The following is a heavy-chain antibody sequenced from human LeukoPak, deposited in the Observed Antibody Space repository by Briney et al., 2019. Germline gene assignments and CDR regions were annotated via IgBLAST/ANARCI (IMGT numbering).Heavy chain of an antibody. CDR1: GFTFSSYW. CDR2: INSDGSST. D-gene: IGHD3-22*01. V-gene: IGHV3-74*01. J-gene: IGHJ4*02. Sequence: GGSLRLSCAASGFTFSSYWMHWVRQAPGKGLVRVSRINSDGSSTSYADSVKGRFTISRDNAKNTLYPQMNSLRAEDTAVYYCARVLKTYYYDTFFGPPLGELDSWGQGTLVTVSS. CDR3: ARVLKTYYYDTFFGPPLGELDS.